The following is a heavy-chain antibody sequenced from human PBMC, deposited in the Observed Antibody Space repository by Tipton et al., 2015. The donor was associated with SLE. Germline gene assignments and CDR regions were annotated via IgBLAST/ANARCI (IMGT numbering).Heavy chain of an antibody. CDR1: GYTLTELS. J-gene: IGHJ3*02. V-gene: IGHV1-24*01. CDR3: ARDGDGAQRDAFDI. CDR2: FDPEDGET. D-gene: IGHD4-17*01. Sequence: QLVQSGAEVKKTGASVKVSCKVSGYTLTELSMHWVRQAPGKGLEWMGGFDPEDGETIYAQKFQGRVTITADKSTSTAYMELGSLRSDDTAVYYCARDGDGAQRDAFDIWGQGTLVTVSS.